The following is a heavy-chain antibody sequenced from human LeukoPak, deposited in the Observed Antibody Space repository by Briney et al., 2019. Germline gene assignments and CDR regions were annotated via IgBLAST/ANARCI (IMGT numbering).Heavy chain of an antibody. J-gene: IGHJ1*01. CDR1: GGSISSGSYY. V-gene: IGHV4-61*09. CDR2: IYRSGST. D-gene: IGHD6-13*01. Sequence: SQTLSLTCTVSGGSISSGSYYWSWIRQPAGKRLEWIGHIYRSGSTNYNPSLKSRVTISVDTSKNQFSLKLSSVTAADTAVYYCARPGPYSSSYPFQHWGQGTLVTVSS. CDR3: ARPGPYSSSYPFQH.